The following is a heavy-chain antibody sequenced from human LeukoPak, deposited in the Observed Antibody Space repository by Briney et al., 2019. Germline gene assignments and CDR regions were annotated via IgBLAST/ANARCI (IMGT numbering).Heavy chain of an antibody. Sequence: GGSLRLSCAASGFTFSSYAMHWVRQAPGKGLEYVSAISSNGGSTYYANSVKGRFTISRDNSKNTLYLQMGSLRAEDMAVYYCARDATPYNWNYGPLFDYWGQGTLVTVSS. CDR1: GFTFSSYA. D-gene: IGHD1-7*01. CDR3: ARDATPYNWNYGPLFDY. CDR2: ISSNGGST. J-gene: IGHJ4*02. V-gene: IGHV3-64*01.